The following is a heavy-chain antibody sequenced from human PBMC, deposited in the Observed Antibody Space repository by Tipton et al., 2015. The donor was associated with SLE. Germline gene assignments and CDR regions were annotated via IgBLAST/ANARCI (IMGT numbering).Heavy chain of an antibody. V-gene: IGHV4-39*07. D-gene: IGHD4-17*01. CDR2: IYYSGST. J-gene: IGHJ6*03. CDR3: ARGIDTVTSRYYYYMDV. Sequence: TLSLTCTVSGGSISSSSYYWGWIRQPPGKGLEWIGSIYYSGSTYYNPSLKSRVTISVDTSKNQFSLKLSSVTAADTAVYYCARGIDTVTSRYYYYMDVWGKGTTVTVSS. CDR1: GGSISSSSYY.